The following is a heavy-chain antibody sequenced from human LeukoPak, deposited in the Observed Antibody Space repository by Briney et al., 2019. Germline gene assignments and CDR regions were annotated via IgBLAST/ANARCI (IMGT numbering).Heavy chain of an antibody. D-gene: IGHD5-18*01. CDR1: GGSFSGYY. V-gene: IGHV4-34*01. Sequence: SETLSLTCGVYGGSFSGYYWSWIRQPPGKGLEWIGEINHSGSTNYNPSLKSRVTISVDTSMNQFSLKLSSVTAADTAVYYCARGTQLWSPAIDYWGQGNLVTVSS. J-gene: IGHJ4*02. CDR2: INHSGST. CDR3: ARGTQLWSPAIDY.